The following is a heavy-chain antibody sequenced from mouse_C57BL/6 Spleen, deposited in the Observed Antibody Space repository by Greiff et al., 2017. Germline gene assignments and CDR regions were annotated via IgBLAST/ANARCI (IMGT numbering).Heavy chain of an antibody. Sequence: EVKVVESGGGLVKPGGSLKLSCAASGFTFSDYGMHWVRQAPEKGLEWVAYISSGSSTIYYADTVKGRFTISRDNAKNTLFLQMTSLRSEDTAMYYCARPELTGGFAYWGQGTLVTVSA. D-gene: IGHD4-1*01. CDR2: ISSGSSTI. V-gene: IGHV5-17*01. CDR3: ARPELTGGFAY. CDR1: GFTFSDYG. J-gene: IGHJ3*01.